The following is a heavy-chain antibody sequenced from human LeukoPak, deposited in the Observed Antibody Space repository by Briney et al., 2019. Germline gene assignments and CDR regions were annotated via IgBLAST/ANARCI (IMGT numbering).Heavy chain of an antibody. V-gene: IGHV4-59*12. CDR2: IYYSGST. Sequence: PSDTLSLTRTVSGGTISRYYWSWIRQPPGQGLEWIGYIYYSGSTNYNPTLKRRVTISVDTSKNQFSLKLSAVTAADTAGYYCARDNWNYGSSMDVWGQGTTVTVSS. D-gene: IGHD1-7*01. J-gene: IGHJ6*02. CDR3: ARDNWNYGSSMDV. CDR1: GGTISRYY.